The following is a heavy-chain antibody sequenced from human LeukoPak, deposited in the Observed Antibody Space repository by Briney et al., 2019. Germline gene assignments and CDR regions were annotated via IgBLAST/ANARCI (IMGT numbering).Heavy chain of an antibody. CDR1: GGSISSGGYY. V-gene: IGHV4-31*03. CDR2: IYYSGST. D-gene: IGHD2-15*01. Sequence: SETLSLTCTVSGGSISSGGYYWSWIRQHPGKGLEWIGYIYYSGSTYYNPSLKGRVTISVDTSKNQFSLKLSSVTAADTAVYYCARGEEYCSGGSCYFTSNPNWFDPWGQGTLVTVSS. J-gene: IGHJ5*02. CDR3: ARGEEYCSGGSCYFTSNPNWFDP.